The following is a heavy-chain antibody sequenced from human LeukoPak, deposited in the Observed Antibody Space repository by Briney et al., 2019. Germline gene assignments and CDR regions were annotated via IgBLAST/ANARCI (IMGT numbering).Heavy chain of an antibody. J-gene: IGHJ3*02. Sequence: SETLSLTCTVSGGSISSYYWSWIRQPPGKGLEWIGYIYYSGSTNYNPSLKSRVTISVDTSKNQFSLKLSSVTAADTAVYYCARDSGSYGAFDIWGQGTMVTVSS. CDR2: IYYSGST. CDR3: ARDSGSYGAFDI. D-gene: IGHD3-10*01. CDR1: GGSISSYY. V-gene: IGHV4-59*01.